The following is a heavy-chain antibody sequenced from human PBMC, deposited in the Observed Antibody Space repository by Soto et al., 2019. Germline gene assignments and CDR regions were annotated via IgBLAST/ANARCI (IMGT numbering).Heavy chain of an antibody. J-gene: IGHJ4*02. D-gene: IGHD3-22*01. Sequence: PSETLSLTCTVSGDSIGSSTYYWGWIRQPPGKGLEWIGSMFYSGNTYYNPSLKSRVTLSIDTSKNQFSLKLNPVTAADTAVYYCVSPEGYYDSSGYTLDYWGQGTLVTVSS. CDR2: MFYSGNT. CDR3: VSPEGYYDSSGYTLDY. CDR1: GDSIGSSTYY. V-gene: IGHV4-39*01.